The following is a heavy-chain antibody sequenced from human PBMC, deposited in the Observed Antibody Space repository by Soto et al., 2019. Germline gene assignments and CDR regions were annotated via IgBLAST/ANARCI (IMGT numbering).Heavy chain of an antibody. J-gene: IGHJ6*02. V-gene: IGHV3-43*01. D-gene: IGHD2-2*01. CDR1: GFTFDDYT. CDR3: AKDIGYQLRRYYYYGMDV. CDR2: ISWDGGST. Sequence: GGSLRLSCAASGFTFDDYTMHWVRQAPGKGLEWVSLISWDGGSTYYADSVKGRFTISRDNSKNSLYLQMNSLRTEDTALYYCAKDIGYQLRRYYYYGMDVWGQGTTVTVSS.